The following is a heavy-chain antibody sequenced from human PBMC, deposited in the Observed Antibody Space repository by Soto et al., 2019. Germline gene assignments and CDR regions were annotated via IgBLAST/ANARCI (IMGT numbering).Heavy chain of an antibody. CDR1: GFTFRNYA. CDR3: AKERGIVVPFGLDV. V-gene: IGHV3-23*01. J-gene: IGHJ6*02. Sequence: EVQLLEYGGGLVQPGGSLRLSCAASGFTFRNYAMSWVRQAPGKGLEWVSGTTGSGDHTYYADSVKGRFTISKDNSKNTLYLQMNTLRAEDTAVYSCAKERGIVVPFGLDVWGQLTTVTVSS. CDR2: TTGSGDHT. D-gene: IGHD3-22*01.